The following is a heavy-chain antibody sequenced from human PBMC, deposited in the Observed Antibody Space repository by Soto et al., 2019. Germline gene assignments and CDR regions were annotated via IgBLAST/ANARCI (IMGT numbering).Heavy chain of an antibody. CDR1: GGTFSSYA. CDR2: IIPIFGTA. D-gene: IGHD5-12*01. J-gene: IGHJ6*02. CDR3: ARARLYSGYDWNYYGMDV. V-gene: IGHV1-69*13. Sequence: GASVKVSCKASGGTFSSYAISWVRQAPGQGLEWMGGIIPIFGTANYAQKFQGRVTITADESTSIAYMELSSLRSEDTAVYYCARARLYSGYDWNYYGMDVWGQGTTVTVS.